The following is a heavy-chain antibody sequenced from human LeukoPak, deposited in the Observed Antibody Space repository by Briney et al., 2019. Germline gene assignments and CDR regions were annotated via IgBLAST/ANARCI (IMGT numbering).Heavy chain of an antibody. J-gene: IGHJ4*02. CDR1: GFTFSSYG. Sequence: GGSLRLSCAASGFTFSSYGMHWVRQAPGKGLESVAVISYDGSNKYYADSVKGRFTISRDNSKNTLYLQMNSLRAEDTAVYYCAKGPNGYSSGWPFDYWGQGTLVTVSS. CDR3: AKGPNGYSSGWPFDY. V-gene: IGHV3-30*18. CDR2: ISYDGSNK. D-gene: IGHD6-19*01.